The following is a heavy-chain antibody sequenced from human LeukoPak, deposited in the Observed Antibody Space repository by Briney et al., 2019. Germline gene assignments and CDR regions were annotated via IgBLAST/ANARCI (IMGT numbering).Heavy chain of an antibody. J-gene: IGHJ6*03. V-gene: IGHV4-4*07. D-gene: IGHD2-2*02. CDR1: GVSISGYY. Sequence: PSETLSLTCSVSGVSISGYYWIWIRQSAEKGLEWIGRIYSSGSARYNPSLKSRVTMSVDTSKNQFSPKLSSVTAADTAVYYCARHVSDCSSTSCYRGSYYYYMDVWGKGTTVTVSS. CDR3: ARHVSDCSSTSCYRGSYYYYMDV. CDR2: IYSSGSA.